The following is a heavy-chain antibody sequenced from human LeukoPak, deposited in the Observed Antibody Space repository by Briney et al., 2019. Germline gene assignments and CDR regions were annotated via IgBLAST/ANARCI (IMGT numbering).Heavy chain of an antibody. CDR3: ASHRGYCSGGSCYSGAVDY. CDR1: GGSISSYY. D-gene: IGHD2-15*01. V-gene: IGHV4-59*08. CDR2: IYYSGST. J-gene: IGHJ4*02. Sequence: SETLSLTCTVSGGSISSYYWSWIRQPPGKGLEWIGYIYYSGSTNYNPSPKSRVTISVDKSKNQFSLKLSSVTAADTAVYYCASHRGYCSGGSCYSGAVDYWGQGTLVTVSS.